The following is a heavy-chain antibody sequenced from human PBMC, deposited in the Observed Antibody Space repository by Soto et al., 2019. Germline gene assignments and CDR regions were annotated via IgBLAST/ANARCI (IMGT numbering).Heavy chain of an antibody. CDR3: AKAPVVMATIYFDY. Sequence: PSEPLSLTCTVSGGPIAPFYWTWIRQSPGKGLESIGYVYYNGSTNYNPALKGRVTISLDTSKSQFSLRLSSVTAEDTAVYYCAKAPVVMATIYFDYWGQGTLVTVSS. D-gene: IGHD2-21*01. CDR1: GGPIAPFY. V-gene: IGHV4-59*12. J-gene: IGHJ4*02. CDR2: VYYNGST.